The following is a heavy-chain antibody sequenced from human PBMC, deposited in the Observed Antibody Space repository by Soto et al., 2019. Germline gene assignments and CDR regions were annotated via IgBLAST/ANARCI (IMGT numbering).Heavy chain of an antibody. CDR1: GDRVSTKRAT. CDR2: TYYRSKWYN. J-gene: IGHJ5*01. D-gene: IGHD2-8*01. V-gene: IGHV6-1*01. Sequence: SQTLSLTCAITGDRVSTKRATWDWIRQYPLRGLEWLGRTYYRSKWYNDYAVSVKGRITINPDTSNNQLSLQLNSVTPDDTAVYYCARLIGNSWLDSWGQGTLVTVSS. CDR3: ARLIGNSWLDS.